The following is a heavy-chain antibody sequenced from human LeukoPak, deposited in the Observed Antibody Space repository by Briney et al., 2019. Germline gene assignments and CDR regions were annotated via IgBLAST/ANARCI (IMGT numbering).Heavy chain of an antibody. CDR2: INPNSGGT. Sequence: ASVKVSCKASGYTFTGYYVHWVRQAPGQGLEWMGWINPNSGGTNYAQKFQGRVTMTRDTSISTAYMELSRLRSDDTAVYYCARVWCSSTSCYLDYWGQGTLVTVSS. J-gene: IGHJ4*02. D-gene: IGHD2-2*01. CDR3: ARVWCSSTSCYLDY. V-gene: IGHV1-2*02. CDR1: GYTFTGYY.